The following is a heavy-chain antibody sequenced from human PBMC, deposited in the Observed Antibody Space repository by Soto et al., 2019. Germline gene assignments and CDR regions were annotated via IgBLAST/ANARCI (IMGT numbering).Heavy chain of an antibody. CDR1: GFSLNTRGVG. J-gene: IGHJ4*02. CDR3: AHNNYYGSGSVY. V-gene: IGHV2-5*02. D-gene: IGHD3-10*01. Sequence: QITLKESGPTLVKPTQTLTLTCAFSGFSLNTRGVGVCWIRQPPGKALEWLALIYWDNDKRYSPSLKSRLTITKDTPKNHVVLMMTDMDPVDTATYYCAHNNYYGSGSVYWGQRTIVTVSS. CDR2: IYWDNDK.